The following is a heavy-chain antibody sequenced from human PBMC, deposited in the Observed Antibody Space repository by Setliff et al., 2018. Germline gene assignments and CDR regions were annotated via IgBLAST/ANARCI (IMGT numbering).Heavy chain of an antibody. V-gene: IGHV4-4*07. J-gene: IGHJ5*02. Sequence: SETLSLTCSVSGGIIYDHWWTWIRQPAGAGLEWIGRIYSDGSADYNPSLRSRVTISVDKSKNQFFLKLTSMTAADTALYVCARERQGGFLEWAPLDAWGQGGVVT. CDR2: IYSDGSA. CDR3: ARERQGGFLEWAPLDA. CDR1: GGIIYDHW. D-gene: IGHD3-3*01.